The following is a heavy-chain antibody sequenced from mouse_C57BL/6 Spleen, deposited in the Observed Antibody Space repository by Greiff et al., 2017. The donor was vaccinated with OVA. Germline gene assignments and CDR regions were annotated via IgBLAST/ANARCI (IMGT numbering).Heavy chain of an antibody. J-gene: IGHJ2*01. D-gene: IGHD1-1*01. CDR2: IYPGSGST. CDR1: GYTFTSYW. CDR3: ARRDYGSSYRYFDY. V-gene: IGHV1-55*01. Sequence: QVQLQQPGAELVKPGASVKMSCKASGYTFTSYWITWVKQRPGQGLEWIGGIYPGSGSTNYNEKFKSKATLTVDTSSSTAYMQLSSLTSEDSAVYYCARRDYGSSYRYFDYWGQGTTLTVSS.